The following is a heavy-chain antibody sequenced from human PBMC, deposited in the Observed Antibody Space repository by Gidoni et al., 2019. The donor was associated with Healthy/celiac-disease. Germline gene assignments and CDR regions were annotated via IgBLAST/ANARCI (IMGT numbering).Heavy chain of an antibody. CDR2: INHSGST. V-gene: IGHV4-34*01. Sequence: QVQLQQWGAGLLKPSATLSLTCAVYGGYFSGYYWTWIRQPPGKGLEWIGEINHSGSTNYNPSLKSRVTISVDTSKNQFSLKLSSVTAADTAVYYCARAVKGSGSYTGGMTRGYFQHWGQGTLVTVSS. D-gene: IGHD3-3*01. J-gene: IGHJ1*01. CDR1: GGYFSGYY. CDR3: ARAVKGSGSYTGGMTRGYFQH.